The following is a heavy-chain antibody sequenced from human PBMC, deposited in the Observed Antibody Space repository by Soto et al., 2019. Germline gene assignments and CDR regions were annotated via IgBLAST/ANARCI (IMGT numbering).Heavy chain of an antibody. V-gene: IGHV1-24*01. CDR3: ATGQNGDYGPYDAFDI. D-gene: IGHD4-17*01. Sequence: ASVKVSCKVSGYTLTELSMHWVRQAPGKGLEWMGGFDPEDGETIYAQKFQGRVTMTEDTSTDTAYMELSSLRSEDTAVYYVATGQNGDYGPYDAFDIWGQGTVDTVSS. J-gene: IGHJ3*02. CDR1: GYTLTELS. CDR2: FDPEDGET.